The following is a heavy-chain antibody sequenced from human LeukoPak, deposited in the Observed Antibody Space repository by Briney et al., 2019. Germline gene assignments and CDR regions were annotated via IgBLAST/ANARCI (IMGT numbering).Heavy chain of an antibody. CDR3: ARDLDRIGSGDGAFDI. D-gene: IGHD3-10*01. CDR1: GYTFTSYG. V-gene: IGHV1-18*01. CDR2: ISAYNGNT. Sequence: ASVKVSCKASGYTFTSYGISWVRQAPGQGLEWMGWISAYNGNTNYAQKLQGRVTMTTDTSTSTAYMELRSLRSDDTAVYYCARDLDRIGSGDGAFDIWGQGTMVTVSS. J-gene: IGHJ3*02.